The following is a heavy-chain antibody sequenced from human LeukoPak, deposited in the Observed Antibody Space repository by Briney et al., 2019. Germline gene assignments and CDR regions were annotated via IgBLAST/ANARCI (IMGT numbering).Heavy chain of an antibody. D-gene: IGHD6-19*01. CDR2: IYYSGST. CDR3: ARESSGWCTGGLVVY. J-gene: IGHJ4*02. CDR1: GGSISSSSYY. Sequence: SETLSLTCTVPGGSISSSSYYWGWIRQPPWKGLEWIGSIYYSGSTYYNPSLKSRVTISVDTSKNQFSLKLSSVTAADTAVYYCARESSGWCTGGLVVYWGQGTLVTVSS. V-gene: IGHV4-39*02.